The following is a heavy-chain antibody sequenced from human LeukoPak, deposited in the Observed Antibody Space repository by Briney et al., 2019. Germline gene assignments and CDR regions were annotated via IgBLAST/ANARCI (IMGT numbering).Heavy chain of an antibody. CDR1: GGSISSSSYY. V-gene: IGHV4-39*07. CDR3: ARRGGYRAYYYYYYMDV. Sequence: PSETLSLTCTVSGGSISSSSYYWGWIRQPPGKGLEWIGSIYYSGSTYYNPSLKSRVTISVDTSKNQFSLKLSSVTAADTAVYYCARRGGYRAYYYYYYMDVWGKGTTVTISS. J-gene: IGHJ6*03. CDR2: IYYSGST. D-gene: IGHD5-24*01.